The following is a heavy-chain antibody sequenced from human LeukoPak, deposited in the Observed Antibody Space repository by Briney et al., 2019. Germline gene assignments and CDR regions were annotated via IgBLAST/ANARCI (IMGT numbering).Heavy chain of an antibody. D-gene: IGHD2-2*01. J-gene: IGHJ3*02. V-gene: IGHV4-61*01. Sequence: SETLSLTCTVSGASISSGTYYWSWIRQPPGKGLEWITFISYSGSTNYNPSLKSRVTVSLDTSKNQFSLGLTSVTAADTAIYYCARDVSASDAFDIWGQGTMVTVSP. CDR3: ARDVSASDAFDI. CDR2: ISYSGST. CDR1: GASISSGTYY.